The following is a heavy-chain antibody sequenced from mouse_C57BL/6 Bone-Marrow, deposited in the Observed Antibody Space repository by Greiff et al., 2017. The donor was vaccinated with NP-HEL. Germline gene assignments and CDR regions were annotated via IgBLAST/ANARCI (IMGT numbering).Heavy chain of an antibody. Sequence: EVQRVESGGDLVKPGGSLKLSCAASGFTFSSYGMSWVRQTPDKRLEWVATISSGGSYTYYPDSVKGRFTISRDNAKNTLYLQMSSLKSEDTAMYYCARHRDYGSSYAWFAYWGQGTLVTVSA. CDR3: ARHRDYGSSYAWFAY. CDR2: ISSGGSYT. D-gene: IGHD1-1*01. CDR1: GFTFSSYG. V-gene: IGHV5-6*01. J-gene: IGHJ3*01.